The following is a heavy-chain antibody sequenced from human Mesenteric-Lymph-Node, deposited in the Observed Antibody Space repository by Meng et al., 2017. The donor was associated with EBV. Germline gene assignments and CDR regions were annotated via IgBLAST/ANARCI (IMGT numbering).Heavy chain of an antibody. V-gene: IGHV1-3*04. D-gene: IGHD3-22*01. CDR3: TREYIDSGFPLLLDF. CDR1: GYTCTTYA. Sequence: VRAGAEVEKPGVSVEVTCTASGYTCTTYAILWVLHAPVQATAGIVRINTDRGKRKYSQKIQRRDTIPKNTTASTAYMERRSLRSEGSATYHCTREYIDSGFPLLLDFWRQGTLVTVSS. J-gene: IGHJ4*02. CDR2: INTDRGKR.